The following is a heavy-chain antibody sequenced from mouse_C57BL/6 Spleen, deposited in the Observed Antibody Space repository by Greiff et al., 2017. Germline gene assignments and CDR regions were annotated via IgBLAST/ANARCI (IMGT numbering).Heavy chain of an antibody. J-gene: IGHJ3*01. Sequence: QVQLKQSGAELMKPGASVKLSCKATGYTFTGYWIEWVKQRPGHGLEWIGEILPGSGSTNYNEKFKGKATFTADTSSNTAYMQLSSLSTEDSAIYYCARKRAQATLAWFAYWGQGTLVTVSA. CDR1: GYTFTGYW. CDR3: ARKRAQATLAWFAY. V-gene: IGHV1-9*01. D-gene: IGHD3-2*02. CDR2: ILPGSGST.